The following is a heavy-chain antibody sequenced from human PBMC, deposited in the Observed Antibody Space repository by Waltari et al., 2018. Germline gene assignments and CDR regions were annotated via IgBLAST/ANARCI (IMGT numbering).Heavy chain of an antibody. D-gene: IGHD3-10*01. CDR1: GYSISSGYY. CDR2: SYHSGSP. Sequence: QVQLQESGPGLVKPSETLSLTCAVSGYSISSGYYWGWIRQPPGKGLEWIGRSYHSGSPDYNPSRKSRVTIAVDTSKNQFSRKLSCVTAADTAVYYCAGTDAIPHRGDYWGQGTLVTVSS. CDR3: AGTDAIPHRGDY. V-gene: IGHV4-38-2*01. J-gene: IGHJ4*02.